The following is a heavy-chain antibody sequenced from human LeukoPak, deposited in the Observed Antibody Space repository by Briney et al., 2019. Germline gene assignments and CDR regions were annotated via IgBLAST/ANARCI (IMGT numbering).Heavy chain of an antibody. CDR3: ARLGPIRGWYRGEFDY. CDR2: IYPGDSDT. J-gene: IGHJ4*02. Sequence: GESLKISCKRSGYIFTSYLIGWVRPMPGKGLELMGIIYPGDSDTKYSTSYQGQVTTSADKSISTAYLQWSILKASATALYYGARLGPIRGWYRGEFDYWGQGTLVTVSS. D-gene: IGHD6-19*01. CDR1: GYIFTSYL. V-gene: IGHV5-51*01.